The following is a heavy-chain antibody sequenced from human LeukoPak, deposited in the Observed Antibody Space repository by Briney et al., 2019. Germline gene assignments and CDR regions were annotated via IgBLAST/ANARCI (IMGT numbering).Heavy chain of an antibody. D-gene: IGHD3-9*01. CDR1: GGSISSYY. CDR3: ARFKAFYDILTGGIDP. CDR2: IYYSGST. V-gene: IGHV4-59*01. Sequence: SETLSLTCTVSGGSISSYYWSWIRQPPGKGLEWIGYIYYSGSTNYNLSLKSRVTISVDTSKNQFSLKLSSVTAADTAVYYCARFKAFYDILTGGIDPWGQGTLVTVSS. J-gene: IGHJ5*02.